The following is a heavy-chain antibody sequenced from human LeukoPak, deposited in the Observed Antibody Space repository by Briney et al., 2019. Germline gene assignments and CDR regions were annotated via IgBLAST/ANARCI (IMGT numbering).Heavy chain of an antibody. CDR3: AGSDSSGYYLLDY. V-gene: IGHV1-18*01. D-gene: IGHD3-22*01. J-gene: IGHJ4*02. Sequence: ASVKVSCKASGYTFTSYAITWVRQAPGQGLEWMGWISAYNGNTNYAQKFQGRVTMTTDTSTSTAYMELRSLRSDDTAVYYCAGSDSSGYYLLDYWGQGTLVTVSS. CDR2: ISAYNGNT. CDR1: GYTFTSYA.